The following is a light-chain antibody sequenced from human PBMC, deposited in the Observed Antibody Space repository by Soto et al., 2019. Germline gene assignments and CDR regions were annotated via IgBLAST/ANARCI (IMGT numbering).Light chain of an antibody. CDR1: SSYVGGYNY. J-gene: IGLJ1*01. CDR3: RSYTRSTTPWV. Sequence: VPTRPPSVCGSPVRSLTIACTATSSYVGGYNYVSWYQQHPGKATKLMIYEVSNGPSGVSNRFSGSTPGDKASLTISGLQAEDEADYYFRSYTRSTTPWVFGTGTKTTVL. V-gene: IGLV2-14*01. CDR2: EVS.